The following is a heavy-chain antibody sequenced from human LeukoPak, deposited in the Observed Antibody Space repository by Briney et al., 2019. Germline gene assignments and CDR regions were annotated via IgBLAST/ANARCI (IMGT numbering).Heavy chain of an antibody. CDR1: GLSLSSYV. J-gene: IGHJ4*02. CDR2: ISGSGGST. V-gene: IGHV3-23*01. Sequence: GGSLRLSCAASGLSLSSYVMSWVRQAPGMGLEWVSTISGSGGSTFHADSVKGRFTISRDISKNMLYLQMNNLRAEDTAVYYCAGGGPMITFGGVIAYFQYWGQGTLVTVSP. D-gene: IGHD3-16*02. CDR3: AGGGPMITFGGVIAYFQY.